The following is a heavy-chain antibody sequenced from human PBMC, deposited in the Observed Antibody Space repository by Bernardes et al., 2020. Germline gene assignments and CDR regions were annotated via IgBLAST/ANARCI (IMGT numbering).Heavy chain of an antibody. V-gene: IGHV1-8*01. Sequence: ASVKVSCKASGYTFTSYDINWVRQATGQGLEWMGWMNPNSGNTGYAQKFQGRVTMTRNTSISTAYMELSSLRSEDTAVYYCARGAIEGGLIASDYYYGLDLWGQGTTVTVSS. CDR3: ARGAIEGGLIASDYYYGLDL. D-gene: IGHD1-26*01. J-gene: IGHJ6*02. CDR1: GYTFTSYD. CDR2: MNPNSGNT.